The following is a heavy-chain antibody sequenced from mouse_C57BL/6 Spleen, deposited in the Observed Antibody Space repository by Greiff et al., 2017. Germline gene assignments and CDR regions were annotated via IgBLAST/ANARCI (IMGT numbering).Heavy chain of an antibody. V-gene: IGHV5-17*01. CDR3: ARETTVVADHFDH. CDR2: ISSGSSTI. J-gene: IGHJ2*01. CDR1: GFTFSDYG. D-gene: IGHD1-1*01. Sequence: EVQLVESGGGLVKPGGSLKLSCAASGFTFSDYGMHWVRQAPEKGLEWVAYISSGSSTIYYADTVKGRFTISRDNAKNTLFLQMTSLRSEDTARYYGARETTVVADHFDHWGQGTTLPVSS.